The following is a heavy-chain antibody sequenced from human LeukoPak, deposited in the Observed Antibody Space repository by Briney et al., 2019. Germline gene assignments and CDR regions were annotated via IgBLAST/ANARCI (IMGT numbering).Heavy chain of an antibody. D-gene: IGHD3-16*01. CDR1: GGSISSGGYY. J-gene: IGHJ3*02. Sequence: PSETLSLTCTVSGGSISSGGYYWSWIRQHPGKGLEWIGYIYYSGSTSYNPSLKSRVTISVDRSKNQFFLKLSSMTAADTAVYYCARGGGHDAFDIWGQGTMVTVSS. CDR2: IYYSGST. CDR3: ARGGGHDAFDI. V-gene: IGHV4-31*03.